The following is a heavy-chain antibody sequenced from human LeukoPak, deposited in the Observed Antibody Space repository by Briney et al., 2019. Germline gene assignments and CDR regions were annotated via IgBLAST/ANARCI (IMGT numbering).Heavy chain of an antibody. V-gene: IGHV3-48*03. CDR2: ISSSGSTI. Sequence: QPGGSLRLSCAASGFTFSSYEMNWVRPAPGKGLEWVSYISSSGSTIYCADSVKGRFTISRDNAKNSLYLQMNSLRAEDTAVYYCARGGTGELLYFDYWGQGTLVTVSS. D-gene: IGHD3-10*01. J-gene: IGHJ4*02. CDR3: ARGGTGELLYFDY. CDR1: GFTFSSYE.